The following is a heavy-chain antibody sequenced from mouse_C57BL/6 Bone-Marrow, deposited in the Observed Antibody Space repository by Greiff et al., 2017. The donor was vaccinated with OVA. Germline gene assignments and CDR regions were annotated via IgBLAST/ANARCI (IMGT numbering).Heavy chain of an antibody. D-gene: IGHD2-4*01. CDR3: ARRRGLRRGAY. V-gene: IGHV1-64*01. CDR1: GYTFTSYW. CDR2: IHPNSGST. Sequence: VQLQQSGAELVKPGASVKLSCKASGYTFTSYWMHWVKQRPGQGLEWIGMIHPNSGSTNYNEKFKSKATLTVDKSSSTAYMQLSSLTSEDSAVYYCARRRGLRRGAYWGQGTLVTVSA. J-gene: IGHJ3*01.